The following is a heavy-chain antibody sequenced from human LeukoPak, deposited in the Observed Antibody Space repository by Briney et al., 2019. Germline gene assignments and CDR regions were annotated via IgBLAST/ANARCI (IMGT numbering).Heavy chain of an antibody. J-gene: IGHJ4*02. Sequence: PGGSLRLSCIVSGFTFSSYDVSWIRQAPGKGLEWVASIGYSGGSAYYADSVKGRFSISREDSKNTLYLQLNSLRPEDTAMYYCARNSGPYGISRGEGKLASVS. V-gene: IGHV3-23*01. CDR3: ARNSGPYGIS. CDR2: IGYSGGSA. D-gene: IGHD6-19*01. CDR1: GFTFSSYD.